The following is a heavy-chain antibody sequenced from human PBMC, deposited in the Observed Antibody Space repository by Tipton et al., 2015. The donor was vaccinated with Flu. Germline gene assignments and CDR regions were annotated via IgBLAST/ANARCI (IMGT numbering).Heavy chain of an antibody. D-gene: IGHD2-8*01. Sequence: SLRLSCAASGFTFSSYYMYWVRQVPGKGLEWVSRIYRDGSEKTYADSVKGRFTTSRDNAKNTLYLEMNSLRAEDTAVYYCAKGGLSSKEWWDVWGQGTTVTVSS. CDR2: IYRDGSEK. CDR3: AKGGLSSKEWWDV. V-gene: IGHV3-74*01. CDR1: GFTFSSYY. J-gene: IGHJ6*02.